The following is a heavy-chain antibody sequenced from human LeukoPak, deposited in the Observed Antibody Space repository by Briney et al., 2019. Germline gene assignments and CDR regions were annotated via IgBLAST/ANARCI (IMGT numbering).Heavy chain of an antibody. CDR1: GGSFSGYY. V-gene: IGHV4-34*01. J-gene: IGHJ3*02. Sequence: ESGPGLVKPSETLSLTCAVYGGSFSGYYWSWIRQPPGKGLEWIGEINHSGSTNYNPSLKSRVTISVDTSKNQFSLKLSSVTAADTAVYYCARHLIGCSSTSCSDAFDIWGQGTMVTVSS. D-gene: IGHD2-2*01. CDR2: INHSGST. CDR3: ARHLIGCSSTSCSDAFDI.